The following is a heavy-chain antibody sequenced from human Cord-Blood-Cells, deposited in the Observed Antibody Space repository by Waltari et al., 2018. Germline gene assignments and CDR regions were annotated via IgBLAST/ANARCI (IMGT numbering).Heavy chain of an antibody. V-gene: IGHV5-51*01. J-gene: IGHJ4*02. CDR1: GYSFTSYC. CDR2: ICPGDCDT. Sequence: EVQLVQSGAEVNKPGESLKISCKGSGYSFTSYCIGWVRQMPGKGMEWMWIICPGDCDTRYSPSVQGQGTSSADTSISTAYRQWSSLKASDTAMCYCARHDHQSSGWYGGYWGQGTLVTVSS. D-gene: IGHD6-19*01. CDR3: ARHDHQSSGWYGGY.